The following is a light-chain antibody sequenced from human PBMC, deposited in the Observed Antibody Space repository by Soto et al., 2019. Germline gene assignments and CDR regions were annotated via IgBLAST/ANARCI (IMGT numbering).Light chain of an antibody. J-gene: IGKJ1*01. CDR3: QQYNNWLKWT. Sequence: EIVMTQSPATLSVSPGERATLSCRARQSISSNLAWYQQKPGQGPRLLIYDASTRATGIPARFSGSGSGTNFTLTISSLQSEDFAVYYCQQYNNWLKWTFGQGTKVDIK. V-gene: IGKV3-15*01. CDR1: QSISSN. CDR2: DAS.